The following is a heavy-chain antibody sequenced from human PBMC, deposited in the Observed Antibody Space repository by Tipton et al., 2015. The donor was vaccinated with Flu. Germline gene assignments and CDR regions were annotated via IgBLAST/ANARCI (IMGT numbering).Heavy chain of an antibody. CDR1: GGSITSSSYY. CDR3: ATKTLDRSGQWLVQ. Sequence: TLSLTCTVSGGSITSSSYYWGWIRQPPGKGLEWIGNIFYSGSTFYNPSLKSRVTISVDTSKNQFSLKLRSVTAADTAVYYCATKTLDRSGQWLVQWDQGRLFTVSS. J-gene: IGHJ4*02. CDR2: IFYSGST. V-gene: IGHV4-39*07. D-gene: IGHD6-19*01.